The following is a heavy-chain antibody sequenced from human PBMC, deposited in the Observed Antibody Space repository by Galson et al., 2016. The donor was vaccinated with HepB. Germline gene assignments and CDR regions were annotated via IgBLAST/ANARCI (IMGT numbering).Heavy chain of an antibody. Sequence: LSLTCTVSGGSISSTIYDWGWIRQPPGKGLEWIGSIYYSGSTFYNLSLKSRVTISVHTSKNQFSLKLSSVTAADTAVYYCFQYGSGSYYNAPAVQHWGQGTMVTVSS. CDR1: GGSISSTIYD. V-gene: IGHV4-39*01. CDR2: IYYSGST. J-gene: IGHJ3*01. D-gene: IGHD3-10*01. CDR3: FQYGSGSYYNAPAVQH.